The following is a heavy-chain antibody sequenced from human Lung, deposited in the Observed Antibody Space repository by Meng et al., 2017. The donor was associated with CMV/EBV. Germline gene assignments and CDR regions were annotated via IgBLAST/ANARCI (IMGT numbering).Heavy chain of an antibody. V-gene: IGHV4-4*02. D-gene: IGHD3-10*01. J-gene: IGHJ1*01. CDR3: LRRSGGSV. CDR1: GDSITNHNW. CDR2: IPHRGSS. Sequence: QGQLRESGPALGKPSETLSLTCAVSGDSITNHNWWAWVRQPPGKGLEWIGEIPHRGSSAYNPSLKSRVSMSIDKSKNQFSLKLTSVTAADTAVYHCLRRSGGSVWGQGTLSPSPQ.